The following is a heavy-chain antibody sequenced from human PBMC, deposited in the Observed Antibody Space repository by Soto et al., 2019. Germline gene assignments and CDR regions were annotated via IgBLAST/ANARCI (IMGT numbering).Heavy chain of an antibody. D-gene: IGHD3-22*01. CDR2: IWYDGSNK. V-gene: IGHV3-33*01. CDR3: ARDSADYYDSSGPDY. Sequence: GGSLRLSCAASGFTFSSYGMHWVRQAPGKGLEWVAVIWYDGSNKYYADSVKGRFTISRDNSKNTLYLQMNSLRAEDTAVYYCARDSADYYDSSGPDYWGQGTLVTVSS. J-gene: IGHJ4*02. CDR1: GFTFSSYG.